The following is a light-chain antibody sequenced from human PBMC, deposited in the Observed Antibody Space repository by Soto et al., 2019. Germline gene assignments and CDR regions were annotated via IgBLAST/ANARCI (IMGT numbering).Light chain of an antibody. V-gene: IGLV2-14*01. CDR1: SSDVGDYDF. CDR2: EVT. J-gene: IGLJ1*01. Sequence: QSVLTQPASVSGSPGQSITISCTGASSDVGDYDFVSWYLQHPGKVPKLIIYEVTKRPSGVSDRFSGSKSGNTASLTISGLQAEDEADYYCSSYTSSSTPLVFGTGTKSPS. CDR3: SSYTSSSTPLV.